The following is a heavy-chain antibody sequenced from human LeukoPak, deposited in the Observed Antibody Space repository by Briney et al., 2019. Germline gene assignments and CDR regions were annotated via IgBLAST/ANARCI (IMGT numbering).Heavy chain of an antibody. Sequence: GESLKISCKGSGYSFTSYWIGWVRQMPGKGLEWMGIIYPGDSDTTYSPSFQGQVTISADKSISTAYLQWSSLKASDTAMYYCARQMTTVVYYFDYWGQGTLVTVSS. CDR1: GYSFTSYW. CDR2: IYPGDSDT. V-gene: IGHV5-51*01. D-gene: IGHD4-23*01. J-gene: IGHJ4*02. CDR3: ARQMTTVVYYFDY.